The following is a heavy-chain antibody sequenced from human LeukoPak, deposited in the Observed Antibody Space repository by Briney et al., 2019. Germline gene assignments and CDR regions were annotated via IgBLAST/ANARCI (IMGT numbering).Heavy chain of an antibody. CDR2: INHSGST. V-gene: IGHV4-34*01. D-gene: IGHD3-10*01. Sequence: PSETLSLTCAVYGGSFSGYYWSWIRQPPGKGLEWIGEINHSGSTNYNPSLKSRVTISVDTSKNQFSLKLSSVTAADTAVYYCARHERGVIGWAPARKNAFDIWGQGTMVTVSS. J-gene: IGHJ3*02. CDR1: GGSFSGYY. CDR3: ARHERGVIGWAPARKNAFDI.